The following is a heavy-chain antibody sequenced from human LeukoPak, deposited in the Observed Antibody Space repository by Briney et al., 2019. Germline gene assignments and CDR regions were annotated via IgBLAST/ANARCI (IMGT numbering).Heavy chain of an antibody. D-gene: IGHD4-23*01. CDR3: AKLGGNSNFYYYYMDV. J-gene: IGHJ6*03. V-gene: IGHV3-23*01. Sequence: GGSLRLSCAASGFTFSSYAMSWVRQAPGKGLEWVSTISGGSGSTFFADSVEGRFTISRDNSKGTLYLQMNSLRAEDTAVYSCAKLGGNSNFYYYYMDVWGKGTTVTVSS. CDR1: GFTFSSYA. CDR2: ISGGSGST.